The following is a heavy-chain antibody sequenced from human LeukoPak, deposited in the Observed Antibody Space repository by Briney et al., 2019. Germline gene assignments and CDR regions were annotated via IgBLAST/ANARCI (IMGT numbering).Heavy chain of an antibody. V-gene: IGHV3-9*01. J-gene: IGHJ4*02. Sequence: GGSLRLSCAASGFTFDDYAMHWVRQAPGKGLEWVSGISWKSGSIGYADSVKGRFTISRGNAKNSLYLQMNSLRAEDTALYYCAKAGLYSSSPIDYWGQGTLVTVSS. CDR2: ISWKSGSI. D-gene: IGHD6-6*01. CDR3: AKAGLYSSSPIDY. CDR1: GFTFDDYA.